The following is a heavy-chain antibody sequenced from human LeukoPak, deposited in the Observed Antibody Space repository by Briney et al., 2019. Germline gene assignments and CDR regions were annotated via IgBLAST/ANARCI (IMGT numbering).Heavy chain of an antibody. V-gene: IGHV1-18*01. J-gene: IGHJ4*01. CDR3: ARDEEYSSGYDRPFDY. Sequence: GASVKVSCKASGYTFTSYGISWVRQAPGQGLEWMGWISAYNGNTNYAQKLQGRVNMTTDTSTSTAYMELRSLRSEDTAVYYCARDEEYSSGYDRPFDYWGQGTLVTVSS. CDR1: GYTFTSYG. D-gene: IGHD3-22*01. CDR2: ISAYNGNT.